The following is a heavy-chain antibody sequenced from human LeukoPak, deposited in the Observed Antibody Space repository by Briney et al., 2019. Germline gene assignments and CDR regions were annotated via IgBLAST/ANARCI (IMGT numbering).Heavy chain of an antibody. CDR1: GFTFSSYG. CDR2: ISYDGSNK. Sequence: PGGSLRLSCAASGFTFSSYGMHWVRQAPGKGLEWVAVISYDGSNKYYADSVKGRFTISRDNSKNTLYLQMNSLRAEDTAVYYCAKGRNYDFWSGHGLDYWGQGTLVTVSS. V-gene: IGHV3-30*18. J-gene: IGHJ4*02. CDR3: AKGRNYDFWSGHGLDY. D-gene: IGHD3-3*01.